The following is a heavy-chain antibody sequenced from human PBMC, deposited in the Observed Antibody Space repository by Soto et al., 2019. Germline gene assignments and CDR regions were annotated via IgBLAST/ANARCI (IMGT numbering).Heavy chain of an antibody. CDR2: ISNGGATV. CDR3: ARCVLGVGDAFDI. CDR1: GFTFSDYY. V-gene: IGHV3-11*01. D-gene: IGHD2-8*01. J-gene: IGHJ3*02. Sequence: QVQLVESGGGLVQPGGSLRLSCAASGFTFSDYYMVWVRQAPGKGLEWISYISNGGATVYYADSVKGRFTISRDNGKNSMFLQMNSRTADDTAVYYCARCVLGVGDAFDIWGRGTTVTVSS.